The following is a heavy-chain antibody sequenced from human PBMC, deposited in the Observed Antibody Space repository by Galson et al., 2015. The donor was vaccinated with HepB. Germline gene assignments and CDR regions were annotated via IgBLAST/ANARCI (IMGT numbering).Heavy chain of an antibody. Sequence: SVKVSCKASGYTFTSYYMHWVRQAPGQGLEWMGIINPSGGSTSYAQKFQGRVTMTRDTSTSTVYMELSSLRSEDTAVYYCATYCGGDCAEDLYYFDYWGQGTLVTVSS. D-gene: IGHD2-21*02. CDR1: GYTFTSYY. J-gene: IGHJ4*02. V-gene: IGHV1-46*01. CDR2: INPSGGST. CDR3: ATYCGGDCAEDLYYFDY.